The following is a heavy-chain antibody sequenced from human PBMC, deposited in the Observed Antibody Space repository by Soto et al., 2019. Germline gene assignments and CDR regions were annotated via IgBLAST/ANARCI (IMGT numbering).Heavy chain of an antibody. V-gene: IGHV3-30*18. J-gene: IGHJ3*02. CDR3: AKAPTGVYHFWI. CDR1: GFTFSSYG. D-gene: IGHD3-3*01. CDR2: ISYDGSNK. Sequence: GGSLRLSCAASGFTFSSYGMHWVRQAPGKGLEWVAVISYDGSNKYYADSVKGRFTISRDNSKNTLYLQMNSLRAEDTAVYYCAKAPTGVYHFWIWGQGTMVTVSS.